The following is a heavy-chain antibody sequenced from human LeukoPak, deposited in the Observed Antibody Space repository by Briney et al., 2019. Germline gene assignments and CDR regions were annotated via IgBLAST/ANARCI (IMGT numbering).Heavy chain of an antibody. CDR3: ARHSLRYFDWLGIDY. CDR1: GGSISSSSYY. Sequence: SETLSLTCTVSGGSISSSSYYWGWIRQPPGRGLEWLGEIYHSGSTNYNPSLKSRVTILLDKSKNQFSLRLSSVTAADTAVYYCARHSLRYFDWLGIDYWGQGTLVTVSS. J-gene: IGHJ4*02. V-gene: IGHV4-39*07. CDR2: IYHSGST. D-gene: IGHD3-9*01.